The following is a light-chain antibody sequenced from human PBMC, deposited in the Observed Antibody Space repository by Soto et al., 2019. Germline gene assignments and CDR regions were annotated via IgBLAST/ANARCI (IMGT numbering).Light chain of an antibody. CDR1: QSVSSIF. CDR3: QQNGGSSWT. Sequence: EIVLTQSPGTLSLSPGERATLSCRASQSVSSIFSAWYQQKPGQAPRVLIYGTSNRATGMPDRFSRSGSGTDFTRTISRLEPEDFAVYYWQQNGGSSWTFGQGTRVELK. J-gene: IGKJ1*01. CDR2: GTS. V-gene: IGKV3-20*01.